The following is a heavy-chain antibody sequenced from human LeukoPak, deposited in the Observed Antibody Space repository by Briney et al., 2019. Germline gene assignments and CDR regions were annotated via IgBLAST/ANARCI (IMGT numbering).Heavy chain of an antibody. CDR1: GYTFTSYY. V-gene: IGHV1-46*01. J-gene: IGHJ6*03. D-gene: IGHD1-14*01. CDR2: INPSGGST. CDR3: ARDLPEPPRPDYYYYMDV. Sequence: ASVKVSCKASGYTFTSYYMHWVRQAPGQGLEWMGIINPSGGSTSYAQKFQGRVTMTRDMSTNTVYMKLSSLRSEDTAVYYCARDLPEPPRPDYYYYMDVWGKGTTVTVSS.